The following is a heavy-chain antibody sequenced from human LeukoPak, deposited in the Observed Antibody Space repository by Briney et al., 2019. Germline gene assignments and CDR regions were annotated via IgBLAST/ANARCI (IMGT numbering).Heavy chain of an antibody. CDR2: IYSGGST. Sequence: GGSLRLSCAASGFTVSSNYMSWVRQAPGKGLEWVSVIYSGGSTYYADSVKGRFTISRDNSKNTLYLQMNSLRAEDTAVYYCAKKSRFLEWLLQSYYMDVWGKGTTVTVSS. D-gene: IGHD3-3*01. V-gene: IGHV3-66*01. CDR3: AKKSRFLEWLLQSYYMDV. J-gene: IGHJ6*03. CDR1: GFTVSSNY.